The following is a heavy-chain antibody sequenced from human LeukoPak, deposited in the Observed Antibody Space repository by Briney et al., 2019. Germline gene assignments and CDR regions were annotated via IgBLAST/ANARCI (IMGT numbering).Heavy chain of an antibody. J-gene: IGHJ4*02. CDR2: IHPSGST. V-gene: IGHV4-4*07. CDR1: GDSISSYY. CDR3: ARGPPPDFDY. Sequence: SQTLSLTCTVSGDSISSYYWSWIRQPAGKGLEWIGRIHPSGSTNYNPSLKSLVTLSVDTSKNQFSLKLSSVTAADTAVYYCARGPPPDFDYWGRGTLVTVSS.